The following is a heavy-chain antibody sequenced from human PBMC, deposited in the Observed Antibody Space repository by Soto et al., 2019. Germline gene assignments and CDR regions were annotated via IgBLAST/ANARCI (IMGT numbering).Heavy chain of an antibody. D-gene: IGHD3-3*01. V-gene: IGHV4-4*07. Sequence: AETLALTCPSSGCSLSSYFYKLSRPPAGNGMEWVGSSDTSGNTNYSPSLKSRVTMSVDTSKNRFALNLSSVTAADTAVYECAGWGHDFGSGPCECWRQGTLVNVS. CDR2: SDTSGNT. J-gene: IGHJ4*02. CDR1: GCSLSSYF. CDR3: AGWGHDFGSGPCEC.